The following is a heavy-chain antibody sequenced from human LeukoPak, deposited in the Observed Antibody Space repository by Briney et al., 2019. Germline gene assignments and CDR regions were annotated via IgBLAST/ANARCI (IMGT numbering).Heavy chain of an antibody. CDR1: GGSIGSSLYH. Sequence: TSETLSLTCSVSGGSIGSSLYHWGWLRQPPGKGLEWIGNVFHSGNTYSSPSLQSRVAFSVDTSKNQFSLKLTSVTATDTAVYYCARQIVGTSWNYYYSYIDVWGKGTSVSVSS. D-gene: IGHD1-1*01. V-gene: IGHV4-39*01. J-gene: IGHJ6*03. CDR2: VFHSGNT. CDR3: ARQIVGTSWNYYYSYIDV.